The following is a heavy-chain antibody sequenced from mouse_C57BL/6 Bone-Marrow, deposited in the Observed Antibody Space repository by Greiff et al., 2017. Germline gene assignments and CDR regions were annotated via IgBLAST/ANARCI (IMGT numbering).Heavy chain of an antibody. V-gene: IGHV5-17*02. CDR1: GFTFSSFG. CDR2: ISSGSSTI. D-gene: IGHD1-1*01. J-gene: IGHJ4*01. CDR3: ASSYYRGNAMDY. Sequence: EVMLVESGGGLVQPGGSRKLSCAASGFTFSSFGMHWVRQAPEKGLEWVAYISSGSSTIYYADTVKGRFTISRDNPKNTLFLQMSSLRSEDTAMYYCASSYYRGNAMDYWGQGTSVTVSS.